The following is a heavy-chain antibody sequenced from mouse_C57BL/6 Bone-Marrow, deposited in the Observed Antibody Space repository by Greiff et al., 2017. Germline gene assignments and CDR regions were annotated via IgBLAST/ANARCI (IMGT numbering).Heavy chain of an antibody. CDR1: GFTFSDYY. CDR3: ARDSYGLAMDY. V-gene: IGHV5-16*01. D-gene: IGHD2-2*01. J-gene: IGHJ4*01. Sequence: EVQLVESEGGLVQPGSSMKLSCTASGFTFSDYYMAWVRQVPEKGLEWVANINYDGSSTYYLDSLKSRFIISRDNAKNILYLQMSSLKSEDTATYYGARDSYGLAMDYWGQGTSVTVSS. CDR2: INYDGSST.